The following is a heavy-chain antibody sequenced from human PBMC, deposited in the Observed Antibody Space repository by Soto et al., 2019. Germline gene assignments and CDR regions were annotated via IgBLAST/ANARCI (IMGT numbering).Heavy chain of an antibody. CDR1: GYTFTTSG. Sequence: QVQLVPSGPAVKKPGASVKVSCEASGYTFTTSGISLVRHAPGQGLEWMGWISTYNGDTNSAQKFQGRVTMTADTSTGTAYMELMCLKSDDTAVYYCARQGSWPYYYYGLDVWGQGTTVTVSS. CDR3: ARQGSWPYYYYGLDV. V-gene: IGHV1-18*01. D-gene: IGHD1-26*01. CDR2: ISTYNGDT. J-gene: IGHJ6*02.